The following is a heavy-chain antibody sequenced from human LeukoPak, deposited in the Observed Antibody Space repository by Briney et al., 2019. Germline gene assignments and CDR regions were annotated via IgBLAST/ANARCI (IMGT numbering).Heavy chain of an antibody. Sequence: GDSVKVSCKASGYTFTGYYMHWVRQAPGQGLEWMGWINSNSGGTNYAQKFQGRVTMTRDTSISTAYMELSRLRSDDTAVYYCARGSTVTTLYPFDYWGQGTLVTVSS. CDR1: GYTFTGYY. D-gene: IGHD4-17*01. V-gene: IGHV1-2*02. CDR3: ARGSTVTTLYPFDY. J-gene: IGHJ4*02. CDR2: INSNSGGT.